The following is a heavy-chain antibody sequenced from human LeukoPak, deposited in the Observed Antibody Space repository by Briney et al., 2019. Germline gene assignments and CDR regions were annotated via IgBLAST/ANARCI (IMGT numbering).Heavy chain of an antibody. CDR3: TRGIVGATLADY. CDR1: GFTFSNAW. Sequence: GGSLRLSCAASGFTFSNAWMSWVRQAPGKGLEWVGRIKSKTDGGTTDYAAPVKGRFTISRDDSKNTLYLQVNSLKTEDTAVYYCTRGIVGATLADYWGQGTLVTVSS. D-gene: IGHD1-26*01. CDR2: IKSKTDGGTT. J-gene: IGHJ4*02. V-gene: IGHV3-15*01.